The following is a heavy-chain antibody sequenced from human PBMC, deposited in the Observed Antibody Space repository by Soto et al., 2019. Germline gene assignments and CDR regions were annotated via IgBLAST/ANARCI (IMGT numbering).Heavy chain of an antibody. CDR3: ARVRTPFKYYFDY. J-gene: IGHJ4*02. CDR2: IKQDGSEK. CDR1: GFTFSSYW. Sequence: EVQLVESGGGLVQPGGSLRLSCAASGFTFSSYWMSWVRKAPGKGLEWVANIKQDGSEKYYVDSVKGRFTISRDNAKNSLYLQMNSLRAEDPAVYYCARVRTPFKYYFDYWGQGTLVTVSS. V-gene: IGHV3-7*01.